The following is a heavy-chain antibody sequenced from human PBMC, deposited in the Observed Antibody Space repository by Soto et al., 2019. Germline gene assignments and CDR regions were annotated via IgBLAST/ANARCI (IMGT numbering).Heavy chain of an antibody. J-gene: IGHJ4*02. Sequence: PSETLSLTCAVYGGSFSGYYWSWIRQPPGKGLEWIGEINHSGSTNYNPSLKSRVTISVDTSKNQFSLKLSSVTAADTAVYYCARASLWFGEVYYWGQGTLVTVSS. V-gene: IGHV4-34*01. CDR2: INHSGST. CDR3: ARASLWFGEVYY. D-gene: IGHD3-10*01. CDR1: GGSFSGYY.